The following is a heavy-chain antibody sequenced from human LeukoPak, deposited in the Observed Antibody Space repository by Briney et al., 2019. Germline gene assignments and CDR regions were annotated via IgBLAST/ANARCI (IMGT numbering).Heavy chain of an antibody. CDR1: GFTFSSYW. D-gene: IGHD1-14*01. Sequence: GGSLRLSCAASGFTFSSYWMSWVRQAPGKGLEWVANIKQDGSEKYYVDSVKGRFSISRDNTRNSLFLQMNGLRAEDTAVYFCVRDGYNQNRFDFWGQGTLITVSS. CDR3: VRDGYNQNRFDF. J-gene: IGHJ4*02. CDR2: IKQDGSEK. V-gene: IGHV3-7*03.